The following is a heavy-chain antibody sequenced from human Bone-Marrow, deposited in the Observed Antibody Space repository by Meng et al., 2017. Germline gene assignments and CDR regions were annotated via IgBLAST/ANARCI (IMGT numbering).Heavy chain of an antibody. D-gene: IGHD3-10*01. J-gene: IGHJ4*02. V-gene: IGHV3-23*01. CDR3: ARGGGGSIVDY. CDR2: IRGTDGTT. CDR1: GFIFHDYA. Sequence: GGSLRLSCAASGFIFHDYAMMWVRQAPGKGLAWVSIIRGTDGTTYYADSVKGRFTISRDNSKSILYLQLNSLGAEDTALYYCARGGGGSIVDYWGQGTLVTVSS.